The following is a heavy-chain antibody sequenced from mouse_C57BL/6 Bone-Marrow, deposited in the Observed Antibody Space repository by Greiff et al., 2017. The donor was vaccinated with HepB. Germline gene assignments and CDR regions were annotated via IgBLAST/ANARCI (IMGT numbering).Heavy chain of an antibody. V-gene: IGHV1-55*01. CDR3: ARLHGSSAYYYAMDY. J-gene: IGHJ4*01. Sequence: QVQLQQPGAELVKPGASVKMSCKASGYTFTSYWITWVKQRPGQGLEWIGDIYPGSGSTNYNEKFKSKATLTVDTSSSTAYMQLSSLTSEDSAVYYCARLHGSSAYYYAMDYWGEGTSDTVSS. CDR1: GYTFTSYW. CDR2: IYPGSGST. D-gene: IGHD1-1*01.